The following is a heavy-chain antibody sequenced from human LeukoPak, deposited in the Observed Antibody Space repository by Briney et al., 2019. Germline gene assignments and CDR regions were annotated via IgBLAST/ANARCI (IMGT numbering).Heavy chain of an antibody. J-gene: IGHJ5*02. CDR3: ARDIVVVVAATRFDP. D-gene: IGHD2-15*01. CDR1: GYTFTSYG. Sequence: ASVKVSCKASGYTFTSYGITWVRQAPGQGLEWMGWFSAYNGNTNYAQKLQGRVTMTTDTSTSTAYMELRNLRSDDTAVYYCARDIVVVVAATRFDPWGQGTLVTVSS. V-gene: IGHV1-18*01. CDR2: FSAYNGNT.